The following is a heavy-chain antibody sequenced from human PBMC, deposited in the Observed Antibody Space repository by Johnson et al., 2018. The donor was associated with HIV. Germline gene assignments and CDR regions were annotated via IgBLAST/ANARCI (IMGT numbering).Heavy chain of an antibody. J-gene: IGHJ3*02. CDR1: GFTFSTCA. CDR2: ISYDAITK. V-gene: IGHV3-30*14. D-gene: IGHD1-26*01. CDR3: ARDSDKWELRPGAFDI. Sequence: QMLLVESGGGVVQPGRSLRLSCAASGFTFSTCAMHWVRQAPGKGLEWVAVISYDAITKYYADSVKGRFTLSRDNSKNTVYIQMKSLRAEDTAVYYCARDSDKWELRPGAFDIWGQGTMVTVSS.